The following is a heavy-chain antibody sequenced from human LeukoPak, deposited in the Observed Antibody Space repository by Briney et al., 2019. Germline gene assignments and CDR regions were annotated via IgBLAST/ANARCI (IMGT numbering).Heavy chain of an antibody. CDR2: VSRKSDYR. CDR3: AKERYDGSGAAYDN. CDR1: GFIFDDAV. V-gene: IGHV3-9*01. Sequence: GGSLRLSCAASGFIFDDAVMHWVRQAPGKGLEWVSGVSRKSDYRAYADSVKGRFTISRDNARNSLYLQMNSLRAEDTALYYCAKERYDGSGAAYDNWGQGTLVTVSS. J-gene: IGHJ4*02. D-gene: IGHD3-10*01.